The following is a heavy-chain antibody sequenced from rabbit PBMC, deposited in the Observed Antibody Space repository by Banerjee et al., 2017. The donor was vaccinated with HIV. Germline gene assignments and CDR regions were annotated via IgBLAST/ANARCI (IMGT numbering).Heavy chain of an antibody. D-gene: IGHD7-1*01. J-gene: IGHJ3*01. Sequence: QEQLVESGGDLVEPGASLTLTCKASGLDFSRSYWICWVRQAPGKGLEWIACINTSSGNTVYATWAKGRFTISKASWTTVTLQMTSLTAADTASYFCARDLAAVTGWNFGLWGQGTLVTVS. CDR3: ARDLAAVTGWNFGL. CDR1: GLDFSRSYW. CDR2: INTSSGNT. V-gene: IGHV1S45*01.